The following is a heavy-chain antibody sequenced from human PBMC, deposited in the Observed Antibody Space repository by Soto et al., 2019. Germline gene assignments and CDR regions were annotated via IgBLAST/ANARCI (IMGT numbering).Heavy chain of an antibody. V-gene: IGHV3-7*05. Sequence: GGSLRLSCAASGFTFSSYWMSWVRQAPGKGLEWVANIKQDGSEKYYVDSVKGRFTISRDNAKNSLYLQMNSLRAEDTAVYYCARDLFLLGYYDSSGSDAFDIWGQGTMVTVSS. CDR2: IKQDGSEK. CDR1: GFTFSSYW. J-gene: IGHJ3*02. CDR3: ARDLFLLGYYDSSGSDAFDI. D-gene: IGHD3-22*01.